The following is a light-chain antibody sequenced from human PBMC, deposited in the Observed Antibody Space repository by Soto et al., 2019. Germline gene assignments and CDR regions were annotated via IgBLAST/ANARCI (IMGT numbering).Light chain of an antibody. CDR1: QGISSY. CDR2: AAS. J-gene: IGKJ4*01. CDR3: QQFNNYPLT. V-gene: IGKV1-8*01. Sequence: IRMTQSPPSLSASTRDKVTTTCRASQGISSYLAWYQQKPGKAPNLLIYAASTLQSGVPSRFSGSGSGTDFTLTISSLQPEDFATYYCQQFNNYPLTFGGGTKVDIK.